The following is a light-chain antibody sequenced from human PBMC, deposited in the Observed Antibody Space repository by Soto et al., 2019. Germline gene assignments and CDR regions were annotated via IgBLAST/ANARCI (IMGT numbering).Light chain of an antibody. J-gene: IGLJ1*01. CDR1: SSDVGAYIY. CDR3: SSYSDSDTKV. CDR2: EVN. V-gene: IGLV2-14*03. Sequence: SVLTQPASVSGSPGQSITISCGGTSSDVGAYIYVSWYQQYPGKAPKLIIYEVNNRPSGVSGRFSGSKSDTTAYLTISGLQAEDEADYYFSSYSDSDTKVFGTGTKLTVL.